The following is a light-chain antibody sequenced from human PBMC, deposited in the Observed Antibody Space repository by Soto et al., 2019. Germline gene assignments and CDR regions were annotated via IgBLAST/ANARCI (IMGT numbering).Light chain of an antibody. J-gene: IGKJ5*01. V-gene: IGKV3-20*01. CDR2: SAY. Sequence: EIVLTQSPGTLSLSPGEGATLSCRASQSVSSGYLAWYQQKPGQTPRLLIYSAYSRATGIQDRFSGSGSGTDFTLTIRRLEPEDFAVYYCQQYSDLPMTFGQGTRLEIK. CDR1: QSVSSGY. CDR3: QQYSDLPMT.